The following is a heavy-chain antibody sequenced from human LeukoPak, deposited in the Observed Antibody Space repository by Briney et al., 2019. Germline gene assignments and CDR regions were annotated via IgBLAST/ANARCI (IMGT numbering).Heavy chain of an antibody. CDR3: ARGAAGYSYG. D-gene: IGHD5-18*01. J-gene: IGHJ4*02. CDR2: IYYSGNT. Sequence: SETLSLTCTVSGGSISRSDYAWSWIRLPPGKGLEWIGHIYYSGNTNYNPSLKSRVTISIDTSKNQFSLRLSSVTAADTAVYYCARGAAGYSYGWGQGTLVTVSS. V-gene: IGHV4-61*08. CDR1: GGSISRSDYA.